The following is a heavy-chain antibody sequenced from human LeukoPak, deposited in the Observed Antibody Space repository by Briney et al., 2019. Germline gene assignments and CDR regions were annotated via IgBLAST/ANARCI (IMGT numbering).Heavy chain of an antibody. V-gene: IGHV4-59*08. J-gene: IGHJ4*02. D-gene: IGHD1-26*01. CDR2: IYYTGST. Sequence: PSETLSLTCTVSGGSINNYYWSWVRQPPGAGLEWLAYIYYTGSTNYNPSLKTRLTISVDTSKNQFSLKLSSVTAADTAVYCCARVETVGAIDYWGQGTLVTVSS. CDR1: GGSINNYY. CDR3: ARVETVGAIDY.